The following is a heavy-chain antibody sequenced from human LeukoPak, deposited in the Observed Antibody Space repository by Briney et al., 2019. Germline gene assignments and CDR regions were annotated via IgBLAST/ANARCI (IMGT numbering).Heavy chain of an antibody. D-gene: IGHD1-26*01. CDR1: GFTFDDYA. CDR2: IRYDGSNK. Sequence: PGRSLRLSCAASGFTFDDYAMHWVRQAPGKGLEWVAFIRYDGSNKYYADSVKGRFTISRDNSKNTLYLQMNSLRAEDTAVYYCAKDIRAWEPVAGIDYWGQGTLVTVSS. V-gene: IGHV3-30*02. CDR3: AKDIRAWEPVAGIDY. J-gene: IGHJ4*02.